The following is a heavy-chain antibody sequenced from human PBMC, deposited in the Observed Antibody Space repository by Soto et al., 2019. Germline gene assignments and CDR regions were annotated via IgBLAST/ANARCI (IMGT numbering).Heavy chain of an antibody. CDR2: IYWDDDK. J-gene: IGHJ4*02. CDR1: GFSLTTSGVG. Sequence: QITLNESGPTQVKPRQTLTLTCTFSGFSLTTSGVGVGWIRQSPGKAPEWLALIYWDDDKRYSPSLKSRLTITKDPSKSQVVLTMADLDPADTATSYCAHRVLRTVFGLVTTTAIYFDFWGQGTPVAVSS. CDR3: AHRVLRTVFGLVTTTAIYFDF. D-gene: IGHD3-3*01. V-gene: IGHV2-5*02.